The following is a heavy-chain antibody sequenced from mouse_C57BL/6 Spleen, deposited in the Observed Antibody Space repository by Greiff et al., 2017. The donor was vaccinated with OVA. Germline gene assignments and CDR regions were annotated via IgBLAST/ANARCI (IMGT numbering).Heavy chain of an antibody. CDR1: GYTFTSCW. CDR3: ARRKTTVVSFDY. V-gene: IGHV1-55*01. J-gene: IGHJ2*01. D-gene: IGHD1-1*01. CDR2: IYPGSGST. Sequence: QVQLQQPGAELVKPGASVKMSCKASGYTFTSCWITWVKQRPGQGLEWIGDIYPGSGSTNYNEKFKSKATLTVDTSSSTAYMQLSSLTSEDSAVYYCARRKTTVVSFDYWGQGTTLTVSS.